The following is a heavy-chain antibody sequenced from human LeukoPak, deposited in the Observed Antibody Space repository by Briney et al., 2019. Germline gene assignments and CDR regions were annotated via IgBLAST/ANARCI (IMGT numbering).Heavy chain of an antibody. J-gene: IGHJ4*02. CDR2: IIPMFGVA. CDR3: ARDTYDILTGYPKLNFDY. CDR1: GGTFSNYA. D-gene: IGHD3-9*01. Sequence: SVKVSCKASGGTFSNYAISWVRQAPGQGLEWMGGIIPMFGVANYAQKFQGRVTITADKSTSIAYMELSSLRSEDTAVYYCARDTYDILTGYPKLNFDYWGQGTLVTVSS. V-gene: IGHV1-69*10.